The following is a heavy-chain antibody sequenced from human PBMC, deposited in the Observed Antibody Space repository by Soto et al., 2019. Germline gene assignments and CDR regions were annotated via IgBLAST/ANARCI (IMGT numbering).Heavy chain of an antibody. CDR2: IYHSGST. V-gene: IGHV4-30-2*01. Sequence: QLQLQESGSGLVKPSQTLSLTCAVSGGSISSGGYSWSWIRQPPGKGLEWIGYIYHSGSTYYNPSLXRGXTISVDRSKNQFSLKLTSVTAADTAVYYCARDDVVAQKFDYWGQGTLVTVSS. CDR1: GGSISSGGYS. D-gene: IGHD2-15*01. J-gene: IGHJ4*02. CDR3: ARDDVVAQKFDY.